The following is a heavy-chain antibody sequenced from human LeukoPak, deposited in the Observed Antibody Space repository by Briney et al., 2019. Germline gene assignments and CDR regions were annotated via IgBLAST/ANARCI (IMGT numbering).Heavy chain of an antibody. CDR1: GFTFSSYS. CDR3: AKDPLSSSWYGNWFDP. V-gene: IGHV3-48*01. Sequence: GGSLRLSCAASGFTFSSYSMNWVRQAPGKGLEWVSYISSSSSTIYYADSVKGRFTISRDNSKNTLYLQMNSLRAEDTAVYYCAKDPLSSSWYGNWFDPWGQGTLVTVSS. CDR2: ISSSSSTI. J-gene: IGHJ5*02. D-gene: IGHD6-13*01.